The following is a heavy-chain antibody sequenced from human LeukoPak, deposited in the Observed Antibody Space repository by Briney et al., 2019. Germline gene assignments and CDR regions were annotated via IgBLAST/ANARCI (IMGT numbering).Heavy chain of an antibody. V-gene: IGHV3-7*03. D-gene: IGHD3-22*01. CDR1: GFTFSSYW. CDR2: IKKDGSEK. Sequence: GGSLRLSCAASGFTFSSYWMSWVRQAPGKGLEWVANIKKDGSEKKYVDSVKGRFTISRDNAENSLYLQMNSLRAEDTAVYYCARDAVDIPYYYDSSGQVDWGQGTLVTVSS. CDR3: ARDAVDIPYYYDSSGQVD. J-gene: IGHJ4*02.